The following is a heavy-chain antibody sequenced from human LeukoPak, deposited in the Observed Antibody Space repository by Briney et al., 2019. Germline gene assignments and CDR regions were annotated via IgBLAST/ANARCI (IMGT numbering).Heavy chain of an antibody. J-gene: IGHJ6*03. CDR1: GYTFTSYD. D-gene: IGHD3-3*01. CDR2: MNPNSGNT. CDR3: ARVPTPARITIFGVDYYYYYMDV. Sequence: ASVKVSCKASGYTFTSYDINWVRQATGQGLEWMGWMNPNSGNTGYAQKFQGRVTMTRNTSISTAYMELSSLRSDDTAVYYCARVPTPARITIFGVDYYYYYMDVWGKGTTVTVSS. V-gene: IGHV1-8*01.